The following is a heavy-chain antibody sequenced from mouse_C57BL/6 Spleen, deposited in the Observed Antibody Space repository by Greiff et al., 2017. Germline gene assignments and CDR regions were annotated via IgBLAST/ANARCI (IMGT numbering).Heavy chain of an antibody. Sequence: EVKLVESGGGLVQPKGSLTLSCAASGFSFNTYAMNWVRQAPGKGLEWVARIRSKSNNYETYSAVSVKERFTISRNESESMLYLQMNNLKPEDTAMYYCVRHGYSYYAMDYWGQGTSVTVSS. CDR2: IRSKSNNYET. CDR3: VRHGYSYYAMDY. V-gene: IGHV10-1*01. D-gene: IGHD2-3*01. J-gene: IGHJ4*01. CDR1: GFSFNTYA.